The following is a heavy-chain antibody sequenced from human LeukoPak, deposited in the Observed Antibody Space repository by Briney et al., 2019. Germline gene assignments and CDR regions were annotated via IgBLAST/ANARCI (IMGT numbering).Heavy chain of an antibody. D-gene: IGHD3-10*01. J-gene: IGHJ3*02. Sequence: SQTLSLNCDISGDSVSSNSAAWNWIRQPPSRGLEWLGKTNYRSRWSTDYAPSVRSRITINPDTSKNQISLQLNFVTPEDTAVYYCAKGGSGSYAFDIWGQGTMVTVSS. V-gene: IGHV6-1*01. CDR1: GDSVSSNSAA. CDR3: AKGGSGSYAFDI. CDR2: TNYRSRWST.